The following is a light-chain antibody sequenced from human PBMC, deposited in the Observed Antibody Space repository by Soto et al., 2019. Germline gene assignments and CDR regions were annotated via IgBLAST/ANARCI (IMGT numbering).Light chain of an antibody. CDR2: AAS. CDR3: QQSYGTPVT. Sequence: DIQMTQSPSSLSASVGDRVTITCRASQSITSSLSWYQQKPGKAPKLLIYAASTLQSGVPPRFSGSGFGRDFTLTISSLQPEDFATYYCQQSYGTPVTFAQGTKLQIK. J-gene: IGKJ2*01. V-gene: IGKV1-39*01. CDR1: QSITSS.